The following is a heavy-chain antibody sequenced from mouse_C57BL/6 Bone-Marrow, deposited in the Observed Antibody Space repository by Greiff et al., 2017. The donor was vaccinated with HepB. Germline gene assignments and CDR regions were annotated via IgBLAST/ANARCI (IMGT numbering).Heavy chain of an antibody. CDR2: IYYSGTI. V-gene: IGHV3-5*01. D-gene: IGHD2-3*01. J-gene: IGHJ2*01. Sequence: EVQLKESGPGLVKPSQTVFLTCTVTGISITTGYYRWSWIRQFPGNKLEWIGYIYYSGTITYNPSLTSRTTITRDTPKNQFFLEMNSLTAEETATDYCARDGDGYYYFDYWGQGTTLTVSS. CDR1: GISITTGYYR. CDR3: ARDGDGYYYFDY.